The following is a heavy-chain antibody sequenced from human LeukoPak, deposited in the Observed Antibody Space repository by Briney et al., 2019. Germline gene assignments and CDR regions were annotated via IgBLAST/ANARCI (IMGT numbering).Heavy chain of an antibody. J-gene: IGHJ4*02. CDR3: AKRSDYGGNWNYFDY. CDR1: GFTFSSYG. Sequence: GGSLRLSCAASGFTFSSYGMSWVRQAPGKGLEWVSAISSRGGSTYYVDSVKGRFTISRDNSKNTLYLQMNSLRAEDTAVYYRAKRSDYGGNWNYFDYWGQGTPVTVSS. D-gene: IGHD4-23*01. V-gene: IGHV3-23*01. CDR2: ISSRGGST.